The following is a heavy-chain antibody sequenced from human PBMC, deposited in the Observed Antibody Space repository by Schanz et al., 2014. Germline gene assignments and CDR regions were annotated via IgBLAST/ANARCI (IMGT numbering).Heavy chain of an antibody. CDR1: GFAFSSYG. CDR3: AKGRFGELSAFDI. CDR2: IGVDGTTT. Sequence: EVQLLESGGGLVEPGGSLRLSCAASGFAFSSYGMNWLRQAPGKGLDWVSVIGVDGTTTYYADSVKGRFTISRDNSKNTLYLQVNSLRPEDTAVYYCAKGRFGELSAFDIWGQGTMVAVSS. V-gene: IGHV3-23*01. J-gene: IGHJ3*02. D-gene: IGHD3-10*01.